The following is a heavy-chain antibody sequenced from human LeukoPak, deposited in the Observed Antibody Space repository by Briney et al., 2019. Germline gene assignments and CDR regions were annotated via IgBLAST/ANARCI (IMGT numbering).Heavy chain of an antibody. CDR1: GFTFSSYG. CDR2: IKQDGSET. CDR3: ARVSGLDY. Sequence: PGGSLRLSCAASGFTFSSYGMSWVRQAPGNGLEWVANIKQDGSETYYMDSVKGRFTISRDNAKNSLDLQTNSLRVEDTAVYYCARVSGLDYWGQGTLVTVSS. V-gene: IGHV3-7*01. J-gene: IGHJ4*02.